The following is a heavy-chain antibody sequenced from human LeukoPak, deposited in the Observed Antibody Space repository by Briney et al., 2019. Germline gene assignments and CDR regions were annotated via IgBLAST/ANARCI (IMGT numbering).Heavy chain of an antibody. D-gene: IGHD2-2*01. CDR2: ISGSGGST. Sequence: GGSLRLSCAASGFTFSSYAMSWVRQAPGKGLEWVSAISGSGGSTYYADSVKGRFTISRDNSKNTLYLQMNSLRAEDTAVYCCAKSHSVVPRTGTDYWGQGTLVTVSS. V-gene: IGHV3-23*01. CDR3: AKSHSVVPRTGTDY. J-gene: IGHJ4*02. CDR1: GFTFSSYA.